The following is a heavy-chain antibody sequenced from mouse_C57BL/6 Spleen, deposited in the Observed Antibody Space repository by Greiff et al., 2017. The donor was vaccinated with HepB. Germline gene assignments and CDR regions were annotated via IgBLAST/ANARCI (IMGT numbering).Heavy chain of an antibody. Sequence: VQLQQSGPELVKPGASVKISCKASGYAFSSSWMNWVKQRPGKGLEWIGRIYPGDGDTNYNGKFKGKATLTADKSSSTAYMQLSSLTSEDSAVYFCARSAAQAVLYYYAMDYWGQGTSVTVSS. CDR3: ARSAAQAVLYYYAMDY. CDR1: GYAFSSSW. D-gene: IGHD3-2*02. CDR2: IYPGDGDT. J-gene: IGHJ4*01. V-gene: IGHV1-82*01.